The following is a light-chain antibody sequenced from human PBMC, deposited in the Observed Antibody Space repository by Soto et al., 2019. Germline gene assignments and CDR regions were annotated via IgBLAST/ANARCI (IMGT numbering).Light chain of an antibody. CDR2: DAS. Sequence: EIVLTQSPATLSLSPGERATLSCRASQSVSSYLAWYQQKPGQAPRLLIYDASNRATGIPARFSGSGSGTEVTLPISSLEPEEFAVYYCQQYDGWPPFTFGQGTKLEIK. J-gene: IGKJ2*01. V-gene: IGKV3-11*01. CDR3: QQYDGWPPFT. CDR1: QSVSSY.